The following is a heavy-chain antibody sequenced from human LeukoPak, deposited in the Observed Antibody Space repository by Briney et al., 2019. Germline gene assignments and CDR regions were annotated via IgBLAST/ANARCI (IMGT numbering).Heavy chain of an antibody. CDR3: ARWEPAAVIFDY. Sequence: ASVKVSCKASGYTFTSYDINWVRQATGQGLEWVGWMNPNSGNTGYAQKFQGRVTMTRNTSISTAYMELSSLRSEDTAVYYCARWEPAAVIFDYWGQGTLVTVSS. D-gene: IGHD2-2*01. CDR2: MNPNSGNT. J-gene: IGHJ4*02. CDR1: GYTFTSYD. V-gene: IGHV1-8*01.